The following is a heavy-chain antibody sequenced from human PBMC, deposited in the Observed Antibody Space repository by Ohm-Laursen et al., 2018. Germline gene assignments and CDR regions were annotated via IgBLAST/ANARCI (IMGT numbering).Heavy chain of an antibody. D-gene: IGHD3-22*01. CDR2: INPNSGGT. V-gene: IGHV1-2*02. Sequence: SVKVSCKASGYTFTGYYMRWVRQAPGQGLEWMGWINPNSGGTNYAQKFQGRVTMTRDTSISTAYMELSRLRSDDTAVYYCARVMYYYDSSGPNDYWGQGTLVTVSS. J-gene: IGHJ4*02. CDR3: ARVMYYYDSSGPNDY. CDR1: GYTFTGYY.